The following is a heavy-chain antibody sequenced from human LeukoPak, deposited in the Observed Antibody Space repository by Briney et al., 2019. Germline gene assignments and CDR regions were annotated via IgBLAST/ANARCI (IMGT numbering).Heavy chain of an antibody. V-gene: IGHV1-18*01. CDR3: ARDTMDTAMVKGGFDY. CDR1: GYTFTSYG. J-gene: IGHJ4*02. D-gene: IGHD5-18*01. Sequence: ASVKASCKASGYTFTSYGISWVRQAPGQGLEWMGWISAYNGNTNYAQKLQGRVTMTTDTSTSTAYMELRSLRSDDTAVYYCARDTMDTAMVKGGFDYWGQGTLVTVSS. CDR2: ISAYNGNT.